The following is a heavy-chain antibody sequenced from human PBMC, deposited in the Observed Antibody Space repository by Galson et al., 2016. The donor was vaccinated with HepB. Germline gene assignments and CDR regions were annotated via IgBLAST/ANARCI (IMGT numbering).Heavy chain of an antibody. V-gene: IGHV3-30*03. J-gene: IGHJ6*02. Sequence: SLRLSCAASGFTFSTYGMHWVRQAPGKGLEWVAVISQDENKKYYAGSVKGRFTISRDNSKNTLSLQMNSLRVEDTAVYYCARGLVGAAAGHYYYGMDVWGQGTTATV. CDR2: ISQDENKK. CDR1: GFTFSTYG. CDR3: ARGLVGAAAGHYYYGMDV. D-gene: IGHD6-25*01.